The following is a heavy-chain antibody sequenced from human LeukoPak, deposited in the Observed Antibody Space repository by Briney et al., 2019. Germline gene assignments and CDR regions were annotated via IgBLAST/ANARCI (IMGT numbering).Heavy chain of an antibody. J-gene: IGHJ4*02. Sequence: GGSLRLSCAASGLTASTNYMTWVRQAPGKGLEWVSIIHSDGSTYYADSVKGRFTISRDSYKNTLYLQMNSLRGEDTAMYYCARDLDYFDSSGSHRRRNYFDYWGQGTLVTVSS. V-gene: IGHV3-53*01. CDR3: ARDLDYFDSSGSHRRRNYFDY. D-gene: IGHD3-22*01. CDR2: IHSDGST. CDR1: GLTASTNY.